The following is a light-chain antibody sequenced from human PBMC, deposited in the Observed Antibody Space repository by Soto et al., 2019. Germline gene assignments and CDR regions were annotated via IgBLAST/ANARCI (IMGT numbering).Light chain of an antibody. V-gene: IGKV3-11*01. CDR2: DAS. CDR1: QSVSTS. Sequence: EIVLTQSPATLSLSPGERATLSCRTSQSVSTSLAWYQQKPGQAPRLLIYDASNRATGIPARFSGSGSGTDFTLTFISLEPEDFAVYYCQHRDNWPFTFGPGTKVDIK. J-gene: IGKJ3*01. CDR3: QHRDNWPFT.